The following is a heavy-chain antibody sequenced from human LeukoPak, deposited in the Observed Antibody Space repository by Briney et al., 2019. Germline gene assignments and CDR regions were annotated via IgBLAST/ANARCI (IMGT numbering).Heavy chain of an antibody. Sequence: GGSLRLSCAATGFIVSTNYMSWVRQAPGKGLEWVSLIYTGGSTYYTNSVKGRFTISRDNSKNTLYLQMNSLRAEDTAVYYCAKEMGGQFDYWGQGTLVTVSS. J-gene: IGHJ4*02. CDR1: GFIVSTNY. V-gene: IGHV3-53*01. CDR3: AKEMGGQFDY. D-gene: IGHD3-16*01. CDR2: IYTGGST.